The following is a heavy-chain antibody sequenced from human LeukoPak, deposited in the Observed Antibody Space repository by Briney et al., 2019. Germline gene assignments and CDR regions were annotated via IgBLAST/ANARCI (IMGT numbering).Heavy chain of an antibody. J-gene: IGHJ4*02. CDR3: ARATRNGYDY. CDR2: ISSGSDTI. V-gene: IGHV3-48*04. CDR1: GFTFRIYG. Sequence: PGGSLRLSCAASGFTFRIYGMNWVRQAPGKGPEWVSYISSGSDTIYYADSAKGRFTMSRDNAKNSLFLQINSLRAEDTAVYYCARATRNGYDYWGQGTLVAVSS. D-gene: IGHD5-24*01.